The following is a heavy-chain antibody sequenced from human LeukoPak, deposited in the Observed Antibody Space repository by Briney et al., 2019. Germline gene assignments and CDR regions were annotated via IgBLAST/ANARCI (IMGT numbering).Heavy chain of an antibody. D-gene: IGHD2-2*01. J-gene: IGHJ6*03. CDR2: IYYSGST. Sequence: SETLSLTCTVSGGSISNGGYYWSWIRQHPGKGLEWIGYIYYSGSTYYNPSLKSRVTISVDTSKNQFSLKLSSVTAADTAVYYCAKAQLPDYYYMDVWGKGTTVTVSS. CDR3: AKAQLPDYYYMDV. V-gene: IGHV4-31*03. CDR1: GGSISNGGYY.